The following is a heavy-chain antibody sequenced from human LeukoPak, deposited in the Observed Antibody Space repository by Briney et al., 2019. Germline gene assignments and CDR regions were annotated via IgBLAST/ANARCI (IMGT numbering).Heavy chain of an antibody. CDR1: GFTFDDYG. J-gene: IGHJ4*02. D-gene: IGHD2-2*02. Sequence: GGSLRLSCAASGFTFDDYGMSWVRQAPGKGLEWVSGINWNGGSTGYADSVKGRFTISRDNAKNSLYLQMNSLRAEDTALYYCAREKMRYCSSTSCYTPFDYWGQGTLVTASS. CDR3: AREKMRYCSSTSCYTPFDY. V-gene: IGHV3-20*04. CDR2: INWNGGST.